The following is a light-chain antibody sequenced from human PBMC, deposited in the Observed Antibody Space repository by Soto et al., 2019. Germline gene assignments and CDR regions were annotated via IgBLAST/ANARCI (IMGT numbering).Light chain of an antibody. V-gene: IGKV1-6*01. J-gene: IGKJ1*01. CDR2: AAS. Sequence: IQMTQSPSSLSASVGDRVTIACRASQSINTYLNWYHQKPGKAPKLLIYAASILQSGVPSRFSGSGSGTDFTLTISSHQPEDVASYYCLQDYTYPWTFGQGTKVDIK. CDR3: LQDYTYPWT. CDR1: QSINTY.